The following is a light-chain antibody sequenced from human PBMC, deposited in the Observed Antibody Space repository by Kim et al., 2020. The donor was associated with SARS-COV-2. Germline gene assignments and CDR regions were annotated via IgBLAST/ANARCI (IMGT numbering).Light chain of an antibody. CDR2: QDS. CDR1: KLGDKY. CDR3: QAWDSSTLYV. Sequence: SYELTQPPSVSVSPGQTASITCSGDKLGDKYACWYQQKPGQSPVLVIYQDSKRPSGIPERFSGSTSGNTATLTISGTQAMDEADYYCQAWDSSTLYVFGTGTKVTVL. J-gene: IGLJ1*01. V-gene: IGLV3-1*01.